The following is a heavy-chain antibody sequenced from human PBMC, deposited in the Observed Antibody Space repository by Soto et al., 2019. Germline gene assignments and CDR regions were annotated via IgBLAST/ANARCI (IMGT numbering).Heavy chain of an antibody. CDR1: GGSFSGYY. J-gene: IGHJ6*02. Sequence: ETLSLTCAVYGGSFSGYYWSWIRQPPGKGLEWIGEINHSGSTNYNPSLKSRVTISVDTSKNQFSLKLSSVTAADTAVYYCARDGSRFRFYYYYGMDVWGQGTTVTVSS. D-gene: IGHD3-3*01. CDR2: INHSGST. V-gene: IGHV4-34*01. CDR3: ARDGSRFRFYYYYGMDV.